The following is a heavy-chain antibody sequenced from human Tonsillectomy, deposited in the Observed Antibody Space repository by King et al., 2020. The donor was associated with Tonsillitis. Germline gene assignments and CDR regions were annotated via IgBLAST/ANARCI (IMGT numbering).Heavy chain of an antibody. CDR3: ARRTGLLSFDY. CDR1: GDSISTSNFY. CDR2: IHYSGST. Sequence: QLQESGPGLVKPSETLSLTCTVSGDSISTSNFYWGWIRQTPGKGLEWIGSIHYSGSTYYNPSLKSRVTISVDASKNHFSLNLSSLTAADTAVFYCARRTGLLSFDYWGQGTLATVSS. J-gene: IGHJ4*02. V-gene: IGHV4-39*02. D-gene: IGHD1-26*01.